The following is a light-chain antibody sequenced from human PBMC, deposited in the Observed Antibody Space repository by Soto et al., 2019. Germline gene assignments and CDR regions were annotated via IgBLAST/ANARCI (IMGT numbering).Light chain of an antibody. CDR3: QQYNRWPLT. V-gene: IGKV3-15*01. CDR2: DAS. CDR1: QSIYEK. Sequence: EIVMTHSPATLSVSPGERVTLSCRASQSIYEKLAWYQQKPGQTPRLVIYDASTRATGTPGSFSGSGSGTEFTLTISSLQSEDFAVYYCQQYNRWPLTFGGGTKVDIK. J-gene: IGKJ4*01.